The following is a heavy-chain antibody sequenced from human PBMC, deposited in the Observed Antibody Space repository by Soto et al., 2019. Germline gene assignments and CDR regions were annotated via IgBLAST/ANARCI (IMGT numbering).Heavy chain of an antibody. Sequence: QLQLVQSGTEVKEPGSSVKVSCKASGGTFSTSSFVWVRQGPGQGLEWMGGIIPIFTRTNFAQKFQGRVTFSADESTRTTDMELHSLTSEDTAIYYCARDVVRSTAGESSGQGTLVTVSS. D-gene: IGHD2-15*01. V-gene: IGHV1-69*01. CDR2: IIPIFTRT. J-gene: IGHJ5*02. CDR1: GGTFSTSS. CDR3: ARDVVRSTAGES.